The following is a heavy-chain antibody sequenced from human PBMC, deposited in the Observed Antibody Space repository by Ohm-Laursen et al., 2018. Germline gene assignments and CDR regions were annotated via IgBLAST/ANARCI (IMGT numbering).Heavy chain of an antibody. J-gene: IGHJ4*02. CDR1: GGSISSGGYY. D-gene: IGHD3-22*01. CDR3: ARGRNLMNYYDRRLGY. CDR2: IYHSGST. V-gene: IGHV4-31*01. Sequence: SETLSLTCTVSGGSISSGGYYWSWIRQHPGKGLDWIGYIYHSGSTSYNPSLKSQVTMSLDMSQNQFSLKLTSVTAADTAMYYCARGRNLMNYYDRRLGYWGQGTLVTVSS.